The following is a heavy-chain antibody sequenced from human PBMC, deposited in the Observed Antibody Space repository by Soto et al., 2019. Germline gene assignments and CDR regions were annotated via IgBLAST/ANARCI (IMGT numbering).Heavy chain of an antibody. Sequence: EVQLVESGGGLVQPGGSLRLSCAASGFTFSSYWMHWVRQAPGKGLVWVSHINTDGSSTKYADSVKGRFTISRDTATNTLYLQTNSLRAEDTAVYSCAQDSGHDSDALDIWGQGTMVTVSS. CDR2: INTDGSST. V-gene: IGHV3-74*01. CDR1: GFTFSSYW. CDR3: AQDSGHDSDALDI. D-gene: IGHD5-12*01. J-gene: IGHJ3*02.